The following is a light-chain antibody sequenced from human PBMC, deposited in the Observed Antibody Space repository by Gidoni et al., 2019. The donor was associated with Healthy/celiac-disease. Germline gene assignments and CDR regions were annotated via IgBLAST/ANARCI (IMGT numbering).Light chain of an antibody. CDR2: GAS. CDR1: QSVSSN. CDR3: QQYNNWPPLT. J-gene: IGKJ4*01. V-gene: IGKV3-15*01. Sequence: EIVMTQSPATLSVSPGERATLSCRASQSVSSNLAWYQQNPGQASSLLIYGASTRATGIPARFSGSGSGTEFTLTISSLQSEDFAVYYCQQYNNWPPLTFGGGTKVEIK.